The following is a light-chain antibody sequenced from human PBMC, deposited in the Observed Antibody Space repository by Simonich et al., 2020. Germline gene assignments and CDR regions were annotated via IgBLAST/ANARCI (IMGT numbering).Light chain of an antibody. CDR1: QSVSSSY. CDR2: DAS. CDR3: QQYGSSQYT. V-gene: IGKV3D-20*01. J-gene: IGKJ2*01. Sequence: EIVLTQSPGTLSLSSGERATLSCRASQSVSSSYLAWYQQKPGLAPRLLIYDASSRATGIPDRFSGSGSGTDFTLTISRLEPEDFAVYYCQQYGSSQYTFGQGTKLEIK.